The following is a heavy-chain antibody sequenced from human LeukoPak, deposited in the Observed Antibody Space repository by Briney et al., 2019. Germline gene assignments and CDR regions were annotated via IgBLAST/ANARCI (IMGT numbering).Heavy chain of an antibody. V-gene: IGHV4-59*08. D-gene: IGHD2-2*01. CDR2: IYYSGST. CDR1: GGSISSYY. Sequence: PSETLSLTCTVSGGSISSYYWSWIRQPPGKGLEWIGYIYYSGSTNYNPSLKSRVTISVDTSKNQFSLKLSSVPAADTAVYYCARHNTQYCSSTSCYSLYYYGMDVWGQGTTVTVSS. J-gene: IGHJ6*02. CDR3: ARHNTQYCSSTSCYSLYYYGMDV.